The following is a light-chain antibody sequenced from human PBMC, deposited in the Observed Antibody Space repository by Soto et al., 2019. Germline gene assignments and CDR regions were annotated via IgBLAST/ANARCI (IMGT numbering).Light chain of an antibody. CDR1: QSVSSN. Sequence: ERVMMHSPGTLSVSPGERATLSFSASQSVSSNLAWYQQKPGQAPRLLIYGASSRATGIPARFSGSGSGTEFTLTISSLQSEDFAVYYCQQYNNWPLTFGGGTKVDIK. V-gene: IGKV3-15*01. CDR3: QQYNNWPLT. CDR2: GAS. J-gene: IGKJ4*01.